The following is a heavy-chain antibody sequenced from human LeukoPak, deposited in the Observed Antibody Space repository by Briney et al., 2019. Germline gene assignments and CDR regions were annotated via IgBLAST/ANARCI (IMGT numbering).Heavy chain of an antibody. J-gene: IGHJ4*02. CDR2: IRSNGDTT. CDR1: GFTFSSLA. V-gene: IGHV3-23*01. D-gene: IGHD1-1*01. CDR3: AKGQELDDGVFDS. Sequence: GGSLRLSCTASGFTFSSLAMTWVRQAPGKGLEWVSTIRSNGDTTYNADSVKGRFTISRDNSKNTLYLELNSLRVEDTATFYCAKGQELDDGVFDSWGQGTMATVSS.